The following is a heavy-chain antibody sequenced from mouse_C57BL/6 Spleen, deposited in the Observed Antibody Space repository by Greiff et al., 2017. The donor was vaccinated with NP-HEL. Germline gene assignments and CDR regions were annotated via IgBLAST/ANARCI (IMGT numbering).Heavy chain of an antibody. D-gene: IGHD2-4*01. Sequence: EVQLQQSGPVLVKPGASVKMSCKASGYTFTDYYMNWVKQSHGKSLEWIGVINPYNGGTSYNQKFKGKATLTVDKSSSTAYMELNSLTSEDSAFYYCARVGDYDGDAMDYWGQGTSVTVSS. CDR2: INPYNGGT. CDR1: GYTFTDYY. J-gene: IGHJ4*01. V-gene: IGHV1-19*01. CDR3: ARVGDYDGDAMDY.